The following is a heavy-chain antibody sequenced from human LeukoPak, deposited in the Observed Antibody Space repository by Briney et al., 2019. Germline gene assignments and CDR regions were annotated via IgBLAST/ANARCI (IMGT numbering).Heavy chain of an antibody. CDR3: AKDRSLTVAGLFDY. V-gene: IGHV3-23*01. CDR1: GFTFSSYW. D-gene: IGHD6-19*01. J-gene: IGHJ4*02. CDR2: ISGSGGST. Sequence: GGSLRLSCAASGFTFSSYWMSWVRQAPGKGLEWVSAISGSGGSTYYADSVKGRFTISRDNSKNTLYLQMNSLRAEDTAVYYCAKDRSLTVAGLFDYWGQGTLVTVSS.